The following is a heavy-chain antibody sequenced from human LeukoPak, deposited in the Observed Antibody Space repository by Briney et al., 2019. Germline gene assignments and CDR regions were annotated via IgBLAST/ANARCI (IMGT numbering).Heavy chain of an antibody. CDR1: GYTFTSYD. D-gene: IGHD6-13*01. CDR3: ASMTAAAGTRPFDY. J-gene: IGHJ4*02. Sequence: GASVTVSCTASGYTFTSYDINWVRQAPGQGLEWMGWMNPNSGNTGYAQKFQGRVTMTSNTSISTAYMELSSQRSEDTAVYYCASMTAAAGTRPFDYWGQGTLVTVSS. V-gene: IGHV1-8*01. CDR2: MNPNSGNT.